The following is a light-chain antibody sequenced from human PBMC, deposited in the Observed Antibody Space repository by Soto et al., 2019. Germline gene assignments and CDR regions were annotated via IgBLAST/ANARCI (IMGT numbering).Light chain of an antibody. Sequence: DIQMTQSPSSLSASVGDRVTITCRASQSISGYLNWYQQKPGKAPKLLIYAASVLQSGVPSRFSGSGSGTDFTLTVSSLQPEDFATYSCQQTYGTPWTFGQGTKVEI. CDR3: QQTYGTPWT. V-gene: IGKV1-39*01. CDR2: AAS. J-gene: IGKJ1*01. CDR1: QSISGY.